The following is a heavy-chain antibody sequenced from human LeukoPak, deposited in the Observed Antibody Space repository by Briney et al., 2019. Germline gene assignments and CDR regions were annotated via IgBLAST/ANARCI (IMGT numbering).Heavy chain of an antibody. V-gene: IGHV1-3*01. Sequence: ASVKVSCKASGYDFTSYAMHWVRQAPGQRLEWMGWINADNGNTKYSQKFQDRVTVTRDTSTSTAYMELSSLRSEDTAVYYCAKDEKGYYHDTSGYPDAFDIWGQGTMVTVSS. CDR2: INADNGNT. CDR3: AKDEKGYYHDTSGYPDAFDI. D-gene: IGHD3-22*01. J-gene: IGHJ3*02. CDR1: GYDFTSYA.